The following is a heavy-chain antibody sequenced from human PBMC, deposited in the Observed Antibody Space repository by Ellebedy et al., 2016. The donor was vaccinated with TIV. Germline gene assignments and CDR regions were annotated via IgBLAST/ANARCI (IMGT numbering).Heavy chain of an antibody. D-gene: IGHD5-18*01. CDR1: GGSISSYY. V-gene: IGHV4-59*12. Sequence: SETLSLTCTVPGGSISSYYWSWIRQPPGKGLEWIGNIYHSGSTNYNPSLESRVTISVDMSKNRFSLTLSSVTAADTAVYYCARASTAMSYYGVDVWGQGTTVTVSS. J-gene: IGHJ6*02. CDR3: ARASTAMSYYGVDV. CDR2: IYHSGST.